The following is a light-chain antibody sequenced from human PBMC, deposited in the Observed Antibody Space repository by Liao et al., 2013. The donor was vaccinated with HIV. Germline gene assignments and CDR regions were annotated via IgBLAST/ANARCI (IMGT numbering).Light chain of an antibody. Sequence: SYVLTQAPSVSVAPGKTARITCAGNNIGIKSVYWYQQKPGQSPVLVIYQDNQRPSGIPERFSGSTSGNTATLTIRGTQAIDEADYYCQTWDSTSYVFGTGTKVIVL. CDR2: QDN. CDR3: QTWDSTSYV. CDR1: NIGIKS. J-gene: IGLJ1*01. V-gene: IGLV3-21*01.